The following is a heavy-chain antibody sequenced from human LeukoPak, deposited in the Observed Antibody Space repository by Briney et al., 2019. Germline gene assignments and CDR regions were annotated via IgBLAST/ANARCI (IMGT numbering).Heavy chain of an antibody. CDR2: IYYSGST. CDR1: GGSISSSSYY. CDR3: ARQLLSYGGNSGYFDY. J-gene: IGHJ4*02. D-gene: IGHD4-23*01. Sequence: SETLSLTCTVSGGSISSSSYYWGWLRQPQGKGLEWIGSIYYSGSTYYNPSLNSRITISVDTSKNQFSLKLSSVTAADTAVYYCARQLLSYGGNSGYFDYWGQGTLVTVSS. V-gene: IGHV4-39*01.